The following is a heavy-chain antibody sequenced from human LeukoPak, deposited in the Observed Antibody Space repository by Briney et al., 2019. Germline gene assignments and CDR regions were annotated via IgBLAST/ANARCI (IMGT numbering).Heavy chain of an antibody. CDR2: ISAYNGNT. J-gene: IGHJ4*02. D-gene: IGHD2-21*01. Sequence: ASVKVSCKASGYTFTSYGISWVRQAPGQGLEWMGWISAYNGNTNYTQKFQDRVTMTTDTSTSTAYMDLRSLRSDDTAVYYCARPGCGGKRAIDYWGQGTLVTVSS. V-gene: IGHV1-18*01. CDR1: GYTFTSYG. CDR3: ARPGCGGKRAIDY.